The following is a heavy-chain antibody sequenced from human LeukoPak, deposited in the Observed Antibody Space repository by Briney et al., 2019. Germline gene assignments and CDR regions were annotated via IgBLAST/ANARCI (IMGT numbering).Heavy chain of an antibody. CDR1: GFTFSSYA. J-gene: IGHJ4*02. D-gene: IGHD1-26*01. Sequence: GGSLRLSCAASGFTFSSYAMHWVRHAPGKGLEWVAVISYDGSNKYYADSVKGRFTISRDNSKNTLYLQMNSLRAEDTAVYYCARGRRGADYWGQGTLVTVSS. CDR2: ISYDGSNK. V-gene: IGHV3-30-3*01. CDR3: ARGRRGADY.